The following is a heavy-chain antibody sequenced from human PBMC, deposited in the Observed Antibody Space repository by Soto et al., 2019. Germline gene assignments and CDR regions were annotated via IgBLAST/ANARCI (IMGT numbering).Heavy chain of an antibody. V-gene: IGHV3-23*01. J-gene: IGHJ5*01. CDR2: ITSNSDRI. Sequence: GGSLRLSCAASGLRFSNYAMSWVRQAPGKGLEWVSSITSNSDRIHFADSVKGRFTISRDNSKNTLYLQLNSLRDEDTAVYYCTNGPLITGDSWGQGTLVTVSS. CDR1: GLRFSNYA. D-gene: IGHD3-16*01. CDR3: TNGPLITGDS.